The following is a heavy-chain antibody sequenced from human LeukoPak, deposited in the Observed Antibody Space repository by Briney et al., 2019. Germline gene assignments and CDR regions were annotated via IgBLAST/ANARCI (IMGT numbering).Heavy chain of an antibody. Sequence: GGSLRLSCAASGFTFSSISMHWVSQPQGKGLGWLSLIINRPANIIYYADSVKGRFTTSRDNAKDSLHLQMNSLRAEDTAVYFCAGVRGPTFGSSYLAFWGKGTTVTVSS. D-gene: IGHD3-10*01. V-gene: IGHV3-48*04. CDR2: IINRPANII. CDR3: AGVRGPTFGSSYLAF. CDR1: GFTFSSIS. J-gene: IGHJ6*03.